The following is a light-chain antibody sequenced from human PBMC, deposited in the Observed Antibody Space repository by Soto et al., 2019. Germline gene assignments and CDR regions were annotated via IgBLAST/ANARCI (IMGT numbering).Light chain of an antibody. CDR1: SNDVGTYNR. V-gene: IGLV2-18*02. J-gene: IGLJ2*01. CDR2: EVT. CDR3: SSYTTSNTVI. Sequence: QSVLTQPPSVSGSPGQSVTISCTGTSNDVGTYNRVSWYHQSPGTAPKLMIYEVTNRPSGVPDRFSGSKSGNTASLTISGLQAEDEADYYCSSYTTSNTVIFGGGTQLTVL.